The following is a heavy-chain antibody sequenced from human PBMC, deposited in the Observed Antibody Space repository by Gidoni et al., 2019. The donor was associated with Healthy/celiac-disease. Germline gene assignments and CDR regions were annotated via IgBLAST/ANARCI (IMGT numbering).Heavy chain of an antibody. D-gene: IGHD5-12*01. Sequence: EVQLVESGGGLVQPGRSLRLSCAASGFTFDDYAMHWVRQAPGKGLEWVSGISWNSGSIGYADSVKGRFTISRDNAKNSLYLQMNSLRAEDTALYYCAKDIVATMIGGADYWGQGTLVTVSS. CDR3: AKDIVATMIGGADY. V-gene: IGHV3-9*01. J-gene: IGHJ4*02. CDR2: ISWNSGSI. CDR1: GFTFDDYA.